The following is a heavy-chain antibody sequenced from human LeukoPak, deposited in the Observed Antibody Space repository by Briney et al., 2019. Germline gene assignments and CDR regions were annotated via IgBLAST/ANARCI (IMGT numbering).Heavy chain of an antibody. V-gene: IGHV4-39*01. CDR2: IYYSGST. CDR3: ARGLQYYYDSSGYLDY. J-gene: IGHJ4*02. CDR1: GGSISSSSYY. D-gene: IGHD3-22*01. Sequence: PSETLSLTCTVSGGSISSSSYYWGWIRQPPGKGLEWIGSIYYSGSTYYNPSLKSRVTISVDTSKNQFSLKLSSVTAADTAVYYCARGLQYYYDSSGYLDYWGQGTLVTVSS.